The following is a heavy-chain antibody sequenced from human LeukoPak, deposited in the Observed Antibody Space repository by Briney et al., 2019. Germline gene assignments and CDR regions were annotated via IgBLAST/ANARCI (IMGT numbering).Heavy chain of an antibody. V-gene: IGHV1-2*02. CDR3: ARDTVTTASNWFDP. J-gene: IGHJ5*02. D-gene: IGHD4-17*01. Sequence: ASVKVSCTASGYTFTGYYMHWVRQAPGQGLEWMGWINPNSGGTNYAQKFQGRVTMTRDTSISTAYMELSRLRSDDTAVYYCARDTVTTASNWFDPWGQGTLVTVSS. CDR2: INPNSGGT. CDR1: GYTFTGYY.